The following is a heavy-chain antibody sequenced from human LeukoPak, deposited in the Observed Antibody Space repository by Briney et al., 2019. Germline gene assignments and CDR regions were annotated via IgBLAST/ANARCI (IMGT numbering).Heavy chain of an antibody. CDR3: ARGRLGDSFDY. D-gene: IGHD3-16*01. J-gene: IGHJ4*02. Sequence: LSLTCIVSGGSITSGSYYWNWIRQPAGKGLEWIGRIYSSGSTNYNPSLKSRVTISVDTSKNQFSLNHNSVTAADTAVYYCARGRLGDSFDYWGQGILVTVSS. CDR1: GGSITSGSYY. CDR2: IYSSGST. V-gene: IGHV4-61*02.